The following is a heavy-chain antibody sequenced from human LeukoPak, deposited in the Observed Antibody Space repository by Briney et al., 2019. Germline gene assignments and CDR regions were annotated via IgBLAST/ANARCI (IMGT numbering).Heavy chain of an antibody. V-gene: IGHV1-18*01. Sequence: GESLKISCKGSGYSFTSYIITWVRQAPGQGLEWMGWISAYNGNTNYAQKQQGRVTMTTDTSTGTAYMELRSLRSDDTAVYYCARGTVGDVSEPIDYWGQGTLVTVSS. CDR3: ARGTVGDVSEPIDY. J-gene: IGHJ4*02. CDR2: ISAYNGNT. CDR1: GYSFTSYI. D-gene: IGHD1-14*01.